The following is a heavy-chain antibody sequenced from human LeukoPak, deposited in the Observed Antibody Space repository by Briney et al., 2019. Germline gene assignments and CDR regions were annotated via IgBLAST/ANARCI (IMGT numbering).Heavy chain of an antibody. Sequence: SETLSLTCTVSGGSISEYYWSWIRQSPGKGLEWIGYIYESGGTNYNPSLRSRVTISLDTSKTQVSLKVTSLTAADMAVYYCARDRAAFYYASGLAYWGQGIPVTVSS. D-gene: IGHD3-10*01. CDR1: GGSISEYY. V-gene: IGHV4-59*01. CDR3: ARDRAAFYYASGLAY. J-gene: IGHJ4*02. CDR2: IYESGGT.